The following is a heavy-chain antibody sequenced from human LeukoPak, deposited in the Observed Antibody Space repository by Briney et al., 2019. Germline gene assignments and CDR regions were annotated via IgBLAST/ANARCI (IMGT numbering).Heavy chain of an antibody. V-gene: IGHV3-23*01. Sequence: GSLRLSCAISGLTFHDYAMTWVRQAPGKGLEWVSTIVGDSSKTYYADSVKGRFTISRDNSNYMLFLHMNNLRAEDTAIYYCAKQPYNYYFLDVWGKGTTVTVSS. CDR2: IVGDSSKT. CDR1: GLTFHDYA. J-gene: IGHJ6*03. D-gene: IGHD2-21*01. CDR3: AKQPYNYYFLDV.